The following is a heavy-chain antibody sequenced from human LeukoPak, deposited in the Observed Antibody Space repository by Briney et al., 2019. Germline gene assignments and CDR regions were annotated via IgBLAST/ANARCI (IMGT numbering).Heavy chain of an antibody. CDR3: AGRTRYYYYYGMDV. CDR1: GGSISSSSYY. V-gene: IGHV4-39*01. J-gene: IGHJ6*02. Sequence: PSETLSLTCTVSGGSISSSSYYWGWIRQPPGKGLEWIGSIYYSGSTYYNPSLKSRVTISVDTSKNQFSLKLSSVTAADTAVYYCAGRTRYYYYYGMDVWGQGTTVTVSS. CDR2: IYYSGST. D-gene: IGHD1-14*01.